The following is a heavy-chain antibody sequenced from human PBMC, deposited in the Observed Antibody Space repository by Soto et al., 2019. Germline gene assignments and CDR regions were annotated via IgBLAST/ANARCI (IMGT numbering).Heavy chain of an antibody. CDR2: IYYSGNH. CDR1: GGSISSSSYY. Sequence: SETLSLTCTVSGGSISSSSYYWGWIRQPPRKGLEWIGGIYYSGNHYHNPSLRSRVTISVNTSKNQFSLKLSSVTAADTAVYYCARSPYIIFIVGWF. CDR3: ARSPYIIFIVGWF. V-gene: IGHV4-39*01. J-gene: IGHJ5*01. D-gene: IGHD3-22*01.